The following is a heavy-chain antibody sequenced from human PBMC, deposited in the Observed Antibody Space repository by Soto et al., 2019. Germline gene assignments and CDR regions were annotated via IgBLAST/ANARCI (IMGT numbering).Heavy chain of an antibody. CDR3: SADHPHTAIGWPV. J-gene: IGHJ6*02. V-gene: IGHV1-58*02. CDR1: GFDFGSFG. Sequence: SVKVSCKASGFDFGSFGIQFLRQTRGRGLEWIGWIVAASGRTNYARQFQGRVAFSRDMSSTTAYMDLYDLKSDDTAVYFCSADHPHTAIGWPVWGQGTTVTVSS. CDR2: IVAASGRT.